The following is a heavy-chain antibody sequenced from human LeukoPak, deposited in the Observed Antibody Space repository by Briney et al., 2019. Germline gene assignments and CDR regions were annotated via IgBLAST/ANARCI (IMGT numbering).Heavy chain of an antibody. CDR2: IYTGGST. J-gene: IGHJ6*03. CDR1: GFTVSSNY. Sequence: GGSLRVSCAASGFTVSSNYMSWVRQAPGKGLEWVSVIYTGGSTYYADSVKGRFTIFRDNSKNTLYLQMNSLRAKDTAVYYCARVSPHPIIDVWGKGTTVTVSS. CDR3: ARVSPHPIIDV. V-gene: IGHV3-53*01.